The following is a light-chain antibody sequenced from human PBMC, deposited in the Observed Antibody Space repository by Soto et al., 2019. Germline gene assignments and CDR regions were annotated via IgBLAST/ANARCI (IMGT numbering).Light chain of an antibody. V-gene: IGLV2-14*01. J-gene: IGLJ1*01. CDR1: SSDVGGYNY. Sequence: QSALTQPASVSGSPGQSITISCTGTSSDVGGYNYVSWYQQHPGKAPKLMIYEVSNRPSGVSNRFSGSRSGNTASLTISGLQAEDEAEYYCNSYTSSSTLVFGTGTKLTV. CDR2: EVS. CDR3: NSYTSSSTLV.